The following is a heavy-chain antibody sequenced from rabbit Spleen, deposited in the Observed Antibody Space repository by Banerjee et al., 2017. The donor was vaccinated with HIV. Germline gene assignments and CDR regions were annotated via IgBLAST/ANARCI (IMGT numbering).Heavy chain of an antibody. CDR2: IYNGDGST. V-gene: IGHV1S47*01. D-gene: IGHD8-1*01. CDR3: ARDSGSSFSSYGMDL. Sequence: QEQLEESGGGLVKPGGTLTLTCKVSGFDFSSAAMCWVRQAPGKGPECIACIYNGDGSTYYASGVKGRFTVSKTSSTTVTLQMASLTAADTATYFCARDSGSSFSSYGMDLWGPGTLVTVS. J-gene: IGHJ6*01. CDR1: GFDFSSAA.